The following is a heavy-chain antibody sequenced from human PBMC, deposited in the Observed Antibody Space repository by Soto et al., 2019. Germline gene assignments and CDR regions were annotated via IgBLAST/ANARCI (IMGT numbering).Heavy chain of an antibody. D-gene: IGHD4-17*01. CDR2: INSDGSST. CDR1: GFTFSSYW. CDR3: AVNTVTTWVGWFDP. Sequence: EVQLVESGGGLVQPGGSLRLSCAASGFTFSSYWMHWVRQAPGKGLVWVSRINSDGSSTSYADSVKGRFTISRDNAKNTLYLQMKSLRAEDTAVYYCAVNTVTTWVGWFDPWGQGTLVTVSS. J-gene: IGHJ5*02. V-gene: IGHV3-74*01.